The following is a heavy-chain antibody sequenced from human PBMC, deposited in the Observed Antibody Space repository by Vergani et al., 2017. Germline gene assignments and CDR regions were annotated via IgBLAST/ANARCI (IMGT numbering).Heavy chain of an antibody. J-gene: IGHJ4*02. D-gene: IGHD3-9*01. V-gene: IGHV3-15*01. CDR3: TTPTKGELRYYFDY. CDR1: GFTFSSAW. Sequence: EVQPVESGGGLVKPGGSLRLSCTTSGFTFSSAWMSWVRQAPGKGLELVARIRPKTDGETTDYAAPVKGRITISRDDSKNTLYLQMNSLKTEYTAVYYSTTPTKGELRYYFDYWGQGTLVTVSS. CDR2: IRPKTDGETT.